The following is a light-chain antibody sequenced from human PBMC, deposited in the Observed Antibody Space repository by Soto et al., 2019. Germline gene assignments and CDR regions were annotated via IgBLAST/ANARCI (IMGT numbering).Light chain of an antibody. J-gene: IGKJ4*01. Sequence: EIVLTQSPATLSLSPGERATLSCRASQSVSSYLAWYQQKPGQAPRLLIYDASNRATGIPARLSGSGSGTDVTLTISSLEPEDFAYYYCQQRRTSPPINCGGGTEVDIX. CDR3: QQRRTSPPIN. CDR1: QSVSSY. CDR2: DAS. V-gene: IGKV3-11*01.